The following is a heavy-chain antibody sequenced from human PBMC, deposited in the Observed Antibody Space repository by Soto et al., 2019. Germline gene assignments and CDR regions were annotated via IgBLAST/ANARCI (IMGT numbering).Heavy chain of an antibody. V-gene: IGHV3-23*01. J-gene: IGHJ6*02. Sequence: GESLTLSCPASAFTFSSHAMSWVRPAPGEGLEWVSDISGSGGSRYDADSVKGRFTISRDNSKNTLYLQMSRLRAEDTAVYYCAKVDGLGPLYYYSGMDVWGQETRDTVSS. CDR2: ISGSGGSR. CDR3: AKVDGLGPLYYYSGMDV. CDR1: AFTFSSHA. D-gene: IGHD3-10*01.